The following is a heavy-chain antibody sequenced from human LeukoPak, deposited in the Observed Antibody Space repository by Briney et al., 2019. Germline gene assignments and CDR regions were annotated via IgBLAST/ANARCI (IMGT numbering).Heavy chain of an antibody. D-gene: IGHD6-25*01. CDR1: GGSPRSSTYY. CDR2: IYYRGNT. CDR3: ARPPVAAPTSYFDY. V-gene: IGHV4-39*01. Sequence: KPSETPSLTRTVSGGSPRSSTYYWGWVPQPPGKGVEWIGTIYYRGNTYYNPSLKSRITISVDTSKNQFSLNLNSVTAADTAVYYCARPPVAAPTSYFDYWGQGILVTVSS. J-gene: IGHJ4*02.